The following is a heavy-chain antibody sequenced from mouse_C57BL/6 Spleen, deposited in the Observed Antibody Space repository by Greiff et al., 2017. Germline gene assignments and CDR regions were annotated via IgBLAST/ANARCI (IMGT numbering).Heavy chain of an antibody. D-gene: IGHD2-10*02. CDR1: GYTFTSYC. V-gene: IGHV1-72*01. J-gene: IGHJ3*01. CDR2: IDPECGGT. CDR3: ARDGYGNPFAY. Sequence: QVQLQQSGAELVKPGASVKLSCTASGYTFTSYCMHWVKQRPGRGLEWIGRIDPECGGTKYNEKFKSKATMTGDKPSSTAYVQLSSLTSEDSAVACCARDGYGNPFAYWGQGTLVTVSA.